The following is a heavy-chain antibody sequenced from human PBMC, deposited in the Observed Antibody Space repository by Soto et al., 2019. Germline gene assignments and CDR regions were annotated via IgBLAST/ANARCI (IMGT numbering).Heavy chain of an antibody. J-gene: IGHJ4*02. V-gene: IGHV4-39*01. D-gene: IGHD6-6*01. CDR1: DESVSSRSYY. CDR2: ILYSGGT. CDR3: ARRNAWQLPFDF. Sequence: SETLSLTCTVSDESVSSRSYYWGWIHQPPGKGLEWIGSILYSGGTYYNPSLKGRVTISVDTSKNQFSLKLNSVTAADTAVYFCARRNAWQLPFDFWGQGTLVTVSS.